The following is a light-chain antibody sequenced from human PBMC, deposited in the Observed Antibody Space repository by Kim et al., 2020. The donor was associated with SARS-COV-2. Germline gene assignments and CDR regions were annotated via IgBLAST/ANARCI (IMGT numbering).Light chain of an antibody. Sequence: FAPGESATLSCRASQSVSSYLAWYQQKPGQAPRLLIYDASNRATGIPARFSGSGSGTDFTLTISSLEPEDFAVYYCQQRSNWPPTFGQGTRLEIK. J-gene: IGKJ5*01. V-gene: IGKV3-11*01. CDR2: DAS. CDR3: QQRSNWPPT. CDR1: QSVSSY.